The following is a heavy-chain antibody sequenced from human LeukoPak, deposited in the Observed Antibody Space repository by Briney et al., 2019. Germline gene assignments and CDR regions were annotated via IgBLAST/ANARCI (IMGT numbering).Heavy chain of an antibody. Sequence: ASVKVSCKASGYTFTGYYMHWVRQAPGQGLEWMGWINPNSGGTNYAQKFQGRVTMTRDTSISTAYMELSRLRSDDTAVYYCARDKIFGVGSYYYYYYYMDVWGKGTTVTISS. CDR3: ARDKIFGVGSYYYYYYYMDV. V-gene: IGHV1-2*02. J-gene: IGHJ6*03. D-gene: IGHD3-3*01. CDR1: GYTFTGYY. CDR2: INPNSGGT.